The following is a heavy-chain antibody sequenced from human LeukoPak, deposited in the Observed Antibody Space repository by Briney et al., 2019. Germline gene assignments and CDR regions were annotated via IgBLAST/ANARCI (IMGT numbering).Heavy chain of an antibody. D-gene: IGHD3-10*01. CDR3: AKVAKYYYGSETYYFFEH. V-gene: IGHV3-53*01. CDR2: IYSGGNT. J-gene: IGHJ4*02. Sequence: GGSLRLSCTVSGFTVSSNSMSWVRQAPGKGLEWVSFIYSGGNTHYSDSVKGRFTISRDNSKNTLYLQMNSLRVEDTAVYYCAKVAKYYYGSETYYFFEHWGQGTPVTASS. CDR1: GFTVSSNS.